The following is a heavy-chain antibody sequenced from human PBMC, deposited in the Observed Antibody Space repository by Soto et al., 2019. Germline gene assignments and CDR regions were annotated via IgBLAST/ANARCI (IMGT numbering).Heavy chain of an antibody. J-gene: IGHJ6*02. CDR3: ARTPQYNNDLHV. Sequence: EVQVVESGGDLVQPGMSLRLSCAASGFTLSNHDIDWVRQAPGKGLEWVGRSRNKANSYTTEYAVSVKGSFTISRDDSKDSLILQMHSMKTEDTSLYYGARTPQYNNDLHVWGQGTTFTVSS. CDR1: GFTLSNHD. V-gene: IGHV3-72*01. CDR2: SRNKANSYTT.